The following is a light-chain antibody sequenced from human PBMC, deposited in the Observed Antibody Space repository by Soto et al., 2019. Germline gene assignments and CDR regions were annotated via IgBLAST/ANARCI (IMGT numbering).Light chain of an antibody. CDR1: QSIRRTS. V-gene: IGKV3-20*01. CDR3: QHXXXXXT. Sequence: ILLPPSPATLSLSPGQRATPSCGASQSIRRTSLAWYQQKPRPAPRLLIYGASSSAAGIPDRFSGSGSGTDFTLTISGLXPEDXXXXXCQHXXXXXTXXGGTKVDIK. J-gene: IGKJ4*01. CDR2: GAS.